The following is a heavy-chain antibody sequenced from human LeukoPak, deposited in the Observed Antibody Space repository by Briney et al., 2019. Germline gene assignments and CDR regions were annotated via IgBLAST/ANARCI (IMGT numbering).Heavy chain of an antibody. CDR2: ISAYNGNT. Sequence: ASVKVSCKASGYTFTGYYLFWVRQAPGQGLEWMGWISAYNGNTNYAQKLQGRVTMTTDTSTSTAYMELRSLRSDDTAVYYCARDYWLTGLVVVAADWGQGTLVTVSS. CDR1: GYTFTGYY. D-gene: IGHD2-15*01. CDR3: ARDYWLTGLVVVAAD. V-gene: IGHV1-18*04. J-gene: IGHJ4*02.